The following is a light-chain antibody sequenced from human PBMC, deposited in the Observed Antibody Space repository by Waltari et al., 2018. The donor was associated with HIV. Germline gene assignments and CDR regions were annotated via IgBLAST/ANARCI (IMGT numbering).Light chain of an antibody. CDR2: RNN. Sequence: QSVLTQPPSASGTPGQRVTISCSGSSSNIGSNYVYWYQQLPGTTPKLLIYRNNQRPSGGPDRCAGSKSGTSASRAISGLRSEDEADYYCAAWDDSLSGWVFGGGTKLTVL. J-gene: IGLJ3*02. CDR1: SSNIGSNY. V-gene: IGLV1-47*01. CDR3: AAWDDSLSGWV.